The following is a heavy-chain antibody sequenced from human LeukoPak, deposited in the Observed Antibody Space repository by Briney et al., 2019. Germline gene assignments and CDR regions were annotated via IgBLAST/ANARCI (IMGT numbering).Heavy chain of an antibody. V-gene: IGHV3-21*01. D-gene: IGHD1-14*01. CDR3: ARARSTTDYYGMDV. Sequence: GGSLRLSCAASGFTFSSYSMNWVRQAPGKGLEWVSSISSSSSYIYYADSVKGRFTIPRDNAKNSLYLQMNSLRAEDTAVYCCARARSTTDYYGMDVWGQGTAVTVSS. CDR1: GFTFSSYS. J-gene: IGHJ6*02. CDR2: ISSSSSYI.